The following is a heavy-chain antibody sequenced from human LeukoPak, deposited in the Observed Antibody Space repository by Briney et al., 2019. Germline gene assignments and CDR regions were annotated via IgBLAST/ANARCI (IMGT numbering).Heavy chain of an antibody. CDR1: GFTFSSYA. CDR3: AKDRSSAVRNFHY. CDR2: ISGGGGST. D-gene: IGHD4-17*01. Sequence: PGGSLRLSCAASGFTFSSYAMSWVRQAPGKGLEWVSGISGGGGSTDYGDSVKGRFTISRDNSKNTLYLQMNSLRAEDTAVYYCAKDRSSAVRNFHYWGQGTLVSVSS. J-gene: IGHJ4*02. V-gene: IGHV3-23*01.